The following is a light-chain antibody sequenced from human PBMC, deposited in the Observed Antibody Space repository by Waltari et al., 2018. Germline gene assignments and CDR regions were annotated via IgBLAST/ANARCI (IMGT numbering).Light chain of an antibody. CDR2: EGT. J-gene: IGLJ2*01. CDR1: SSDLGGYNF. Sequence: QSALTQPASVSGSPGQSITISCTGTSSDLGGYNFVSWYQQHPGKAPKVLIYEGTKRPSGISNRFSGSKSGNTASLTISGLQAEDEADYYCCSYAGRITFVVFGGGTKPTVL. V-gene: IGLV2-23*01. CDR3: CSYAGRITFVV.